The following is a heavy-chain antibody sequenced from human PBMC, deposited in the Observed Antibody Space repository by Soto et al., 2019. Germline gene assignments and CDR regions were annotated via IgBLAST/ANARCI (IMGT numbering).Heavy chain of an antibody. CDR2: IYYSGST. Sequence: SETLSLTCTVSGGSVSSGSYYWSWIRQPPGKGLEWIGYIYYSGSTNYNPSLKSRVTISVDTSKNQFSLELSSVTAADTAVYYCARELYDSSGYYGMDVWGQGTTVTVSS. CDR1: GGSVSSGSYY. V-gene: IGHV4-61*01. D-gene: IGHD3-22*01. CDR3: ARELYDSSGYYGMDV. J-gene: IGHJ6*02.